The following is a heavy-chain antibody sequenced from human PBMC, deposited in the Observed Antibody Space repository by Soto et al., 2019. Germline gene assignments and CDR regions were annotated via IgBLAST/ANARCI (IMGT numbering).Heavy chain of an antibody. CDR2: MHTSGST. Sequence: SETLSLTCTVSGGSIRGYYWSWIRQPAGRGLEWIGRMHTSGSTNYNPSLKSRVTISVDMSKNQISLKLTSVTAADTALYYCVRASMPKAHFDDWGQGTLVTVSS. CDR3: VRASMPKAHFDD. D-gene: IGHD2-2*01. V-gene: IGHV4-4*07. CDR1: GGSIRGYY. J-gene: IGHJ4*02.